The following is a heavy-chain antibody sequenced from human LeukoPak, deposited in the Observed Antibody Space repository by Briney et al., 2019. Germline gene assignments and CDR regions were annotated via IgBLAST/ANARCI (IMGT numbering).Heavy chain of an antibody. CDR3: ARLNLPASLGAFDI. J-gene: IGHJ3*02. CDR2: IYSSGGYT. V-gene: IGHV4-4*07. D-gene: IGHD2-2*01. CDR1: GDSISSGYY. Sequence: SETLSLTCSVSGDSISSGYYWSWIRQPAGKGLEWIGRIYSSGGYTNYNPSLRSRVTMSVDTSKNQFSLKLNSVTAADTAVYYCARLNLPASLGAFDIWAQGTMVTVSS.